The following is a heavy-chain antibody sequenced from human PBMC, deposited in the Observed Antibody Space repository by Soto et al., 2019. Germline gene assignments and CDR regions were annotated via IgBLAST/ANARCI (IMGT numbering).Heavy chain of an antibody. D-gene: IGHD2-15*01. CDR2: MNPSSGDS. J-gene: IGHJ4*02. CDR3: VRQPGGVATPGDDY. CDR1: GYPVTAFD. V-gene: IGHV1-8*01. Sequence: QVQLVQSGAEVKKPGASVKVSCEASGYPVTAFDINWVRQAAGQGLEWMGWMNPSSGDSSFAQRFQDRITMTRTTAISAVDLELSRLTSDDTAVYYCVRQPGGVATPGDDYWVQGTLVTVSS.